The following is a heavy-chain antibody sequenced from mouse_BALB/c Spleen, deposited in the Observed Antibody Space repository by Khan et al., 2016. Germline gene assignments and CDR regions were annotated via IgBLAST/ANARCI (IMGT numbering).Heavy chain of an antibody. J-gene: IGHJ2*01. Sequence: VQLQESGAELAKPGASVKMSCKASGYTFTTYWMHWVKQRPGQGLEWIGYINPTSGYTDYNDKFKDRATLSVDKSSSTAYMQLNSLTSVDSAIYYCTRDRFDYWGQGTTLTVSS. V-gene: IGHV1-7*01. CDR1: GYTFTTYW. CDR3: TRDRFDY. CDR2: INPTSGYT.